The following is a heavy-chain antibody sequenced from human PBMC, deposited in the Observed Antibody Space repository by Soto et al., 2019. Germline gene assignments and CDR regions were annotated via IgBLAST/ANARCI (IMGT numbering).Heavy chain of an antibody. J-gene: IGHJ6*02. CDR1: GYSFTTYW. CDR2: IYPGDSDT. Sequence: GESLKISCKASGYSFTTYWIGWVRQMPGKGLEWMGIIYPGDSDTRYNPSFQGQVTISADKSITTAYLQWSSLKASDTAMHYCARVEAAPLYYYGMDVWGQGTTVTVSS. D-gene: IGHD2-15*01. CDR3: ARVEAAPLYYYGMDV. V-gene: IGHV5-51*01.